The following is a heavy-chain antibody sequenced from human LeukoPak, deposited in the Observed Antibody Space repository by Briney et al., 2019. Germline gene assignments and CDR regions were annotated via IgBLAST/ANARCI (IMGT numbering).Heavy chain of an antibody. J-gene: IGHJ4*02. CDR1: GFTVSSNY. V-gene: IGHV3-53*01. D-gene: IGHD2-2*01. CDR2: IYSGGST. CDR3: ARGGRGYQLIWGYYFDY. Sequence: PGGPLRLSCAASGFTVSSNYMSWVRQAPGKGLEWVSVIYSGGSTYYADSAKGRFTISRDNSKNTLYLQMNSLRAEDTAVYYCARGGRGYQLIWGYYFDYWGQGTLVTVSS.